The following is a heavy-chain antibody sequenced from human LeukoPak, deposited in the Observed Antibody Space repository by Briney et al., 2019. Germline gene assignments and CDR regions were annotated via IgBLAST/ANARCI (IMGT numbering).Heavy chain of an antibody. D-gene: IGHD3-22*01. Sequence: GASVKVSCKASGFTFTSSAMQWVRQARGQRLEWIGWIVVGSGNTNYAQKFQERVTITRDMSTSTAYMELSSLRSEDTAVYYCAAFDYYDSSGYLPNDYWGQGTLVTVSS. V-gene: IGHV1-58*02. CDR2: IVVGSGNT. CDR3: AAFDYYDSSGYLPNDY. J-gene: IGHJ4*02. CDR1: GFTFTSSA.